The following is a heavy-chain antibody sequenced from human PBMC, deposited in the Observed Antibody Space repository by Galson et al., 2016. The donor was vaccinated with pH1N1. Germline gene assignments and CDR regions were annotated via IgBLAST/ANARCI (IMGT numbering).Heavy chain of an antibody. CDR1: KFTFDDYA. CDR2: ISWDGGST. J-gene: IGHJ6*02. V-gene: IGHV3-43D*04. D-gene: IGHD1-26*01. CDR3: AKAGRRWELEGAFGLDV. Sequence: SLRLSCAASKFTFDDYAMHWVRQPPGKGPEWLCLISWDGGSTYFADSVKGRFTISRDTNKNSLYLQMNNVRPEDTALYFCAKAGRRWELEGAFGLDVWGQGTTVTVSS.